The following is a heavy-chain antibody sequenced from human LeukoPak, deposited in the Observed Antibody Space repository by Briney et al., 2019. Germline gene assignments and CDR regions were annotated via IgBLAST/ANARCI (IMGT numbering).Heavy chain of an antibody. CDR1: GFVFDDYA. CDR3: AKDTTGYDILTGYYDY. CDR2: ISWNSGSI. V-gene: IGHV3-9*01. Sequence: PGGSLRLSCAASGFVFDDYAMHWVRQAPGKGLEWVSCISWNSGSIGYADSVKGRFTISRDNAKNSPYLQVNSLRAEDTALYYCAKDTTGYDILTGYYDYWGQGTLVTVSS. D-gene: IGHD3-9*01. J-gene: IGHJ4*02.